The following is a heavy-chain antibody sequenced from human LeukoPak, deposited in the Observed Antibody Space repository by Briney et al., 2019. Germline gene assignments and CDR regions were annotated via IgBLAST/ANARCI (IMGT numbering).Heavy chain of an antibody. J-gene: IGHJ2*01. Sequence: GGSLRLPCAASGFTFSSYAMSWVCQAPGKGLEWVSAISGSGGSTYCADSVKGRFTISRDNAKNSLYLQMNSLRAEDTALYYCAKDIAAAGTGWYFDLWGRGTLVTVSS. CDR2: ISGSGGST. CDR3: AKDIAAAGTGWYFDL. CDR1: GFTFSSYA. V-gene: IGHV3-23*01. D-gene: IGHD6-13*01.